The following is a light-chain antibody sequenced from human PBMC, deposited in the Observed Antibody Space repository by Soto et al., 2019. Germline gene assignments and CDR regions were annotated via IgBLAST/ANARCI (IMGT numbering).Light chain of an antibody. V-gene: IGLV2-23*02. Sequence: QSVLTQPASVSGSPGQSITISCTGTSSDVGSYNLVSWYQQHPGKAPKLMIYEVSKRPSGVSNRFSGSKSGNTASLTISGLQAEDEADYYCQSYDSSLSAPYVFGNGTKVTVL. J-gene: IGLJ1*01. CDR1: SSDVGSYNL. CDR3: QSYDSSLSAPYV. CDR2: EVS.